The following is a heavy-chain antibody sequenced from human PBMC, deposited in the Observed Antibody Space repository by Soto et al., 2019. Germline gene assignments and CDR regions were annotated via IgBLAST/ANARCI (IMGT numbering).Heavy chain of an antibody. J-gene: IGHJ6*04. V-gene: IGHV1-8*01. CDR3: ASGVLGTIFGVALIKRYYMDV. D-gene: IGHD3-3*01. CDR1: GYTFTSYD. CDR2: MNPNSGNT. Sequence: ASVKVSCKASGYTFTSYDINWVRQATGQGLEWMGWMNPNSGNTGYAQKFQGRVTMTRNSSISTAYMELSSLRSVDTAVYFCASGVLGTIFGVALIKRYYMDVWGKGTTVTVSS.